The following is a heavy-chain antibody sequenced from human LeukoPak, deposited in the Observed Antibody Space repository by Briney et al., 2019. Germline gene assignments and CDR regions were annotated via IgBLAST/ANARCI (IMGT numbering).Heavy chain of an antibody. J-gene: IGHJ6*02. D-gene: IGHD1-14*01. CDR1: GFTFSSYG. Sequence: GGSLRLSCAASGFTFSSYGMHWVRQAPGKGLEWVSVISYDGSNKYYADSVKGRFTISRDNSKNTLYLQMNSLRAEDTAVYHCAKDYRNGAQYYYYGMDVWGQGTTVTVSS. CDR3: AKDYRNGAQYYYYGMDV. CDR2: ISYDGSNK. V-gene: IGHV3-30*18.